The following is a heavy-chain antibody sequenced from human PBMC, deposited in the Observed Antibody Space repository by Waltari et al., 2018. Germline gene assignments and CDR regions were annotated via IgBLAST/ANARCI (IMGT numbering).Heavy chain of an antibody. CDR3: AREVDYIWGSYRKGGWFDP. CDR1: GGSFSGYH. V-gene: IGHV4-34*01. Sequence: QVQLQQWGAGLLKPSETLSLTCAVYGGSFSGYHWSWIRQPPGKGLEWIGEINHSGMTNYNPSPKMRVTISVATSKNQFSLKLGSVTAADTAVYYCAREVDYIWGSYRKGGWFDPWGQGTLVTVSS. J-gene: IGHJ5*02. CDR2: INHSGMT. D-gene: IGHD3-16*02.